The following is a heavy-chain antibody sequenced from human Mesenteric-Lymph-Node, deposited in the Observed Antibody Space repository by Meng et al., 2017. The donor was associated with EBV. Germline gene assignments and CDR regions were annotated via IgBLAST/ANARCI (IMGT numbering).Heavy chain of an antibody. CDR2: VYYSGST. V-gene: IGHV4-61*01. D-gene: IGHD3-10*01. CDR1: GGSVSSTSYY. J-gene: IGHJ5*02. CDR3: ARENPARGNWFDP. Sequence: GPGLGKLSETLSHSCPVSGGSVSSTSYYWSGIRKPPGKRLEWIGYVYYSGSTNYNPSLKSRVAISVDTSKNQFSLNLYSVTAADTAVYYCARENPARGNWFDPWGQGALVTVSS.